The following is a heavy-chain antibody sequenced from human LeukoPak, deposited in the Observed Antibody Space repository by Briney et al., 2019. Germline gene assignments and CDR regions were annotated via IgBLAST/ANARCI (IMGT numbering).Heavy chain of an antibody. V-gene: IGHV5-51*01. D-gene: IGHD5-12*01. Sequence: GESLKISCKGSGYSFTSYWIGWVRQMPGKGLERMGIIYPGDSDTRYSPSFQGQVTISADKSISTAYLQWSSLKASDTAMYYCARSLNSGYDHEAAFDIWGQGTMVTVSS. CDR3: ARSLNSGYDHEAAFDI. CDR1: GYSFTSYW. J-gene: IGHJ3*02. CDR2: IYPGDSDT.